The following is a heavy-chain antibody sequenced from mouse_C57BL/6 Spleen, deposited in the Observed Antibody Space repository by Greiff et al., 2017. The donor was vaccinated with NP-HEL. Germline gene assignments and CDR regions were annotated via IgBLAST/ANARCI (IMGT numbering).Heavy chain of an antibody. CDR3: ARGLGAY. CDR1: GYTFTSYW. J-gene: IGHJ3*01. V-gene: IGHV1-72*01. Sequence: VQLQQPWSELVKPGASVKLSCKASGYTFTSYWMHWVKQRPGRGLAWIVRINPNSGGTKYNEKFKGQATLTVDNASSTAYMQLRGLTSEDSAVYYCARGLGAYWGQGTLVTVSA. D-gene: IGHD4-1*01. CDR2: INPNSGGT.